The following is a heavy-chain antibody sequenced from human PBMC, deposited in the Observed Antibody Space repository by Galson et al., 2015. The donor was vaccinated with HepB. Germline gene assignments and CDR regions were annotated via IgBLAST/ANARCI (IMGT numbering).Heavy chain of an antibody. V-gene: IGHV3-23*01. Sequence: SLRLSCAASGFTFSSYAMSWVRQAPGKGLEWVSAISGSGGSTYYADSVKGRFTISRDNSKNTLYLQMNSLRAEDTAVYYCAKREGYFDWLLSYWGQGTLVTVSS. J-gene: IGHJ4*02. CDR2: ISGSGGST. CDR1: GFTFSSYA. CDR3: AKREGYFDWLLSY. D-gene: IGHD3-9*01.